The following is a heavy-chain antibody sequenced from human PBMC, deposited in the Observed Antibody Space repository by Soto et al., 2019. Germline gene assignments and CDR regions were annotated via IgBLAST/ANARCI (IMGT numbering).Heavy chain of an antibody. CDR1: GYSFTGYY. V-gene: IGHV1-2*04. J-gene: IGHJ5*02. Sequence: GASVKVSCEDSGYSFTGYYMHWVRQAPGQGLEWMGWINPNSGGTNYAQKFQGWVTMTRDTSISTAYMELSRLRSDDTAVYYCARDRGQQLVPNWFDPWGQGTLVTVSS. CDR3: ARDRGQQLVPNWFDP. D-gene: IGHD6-13*01. CDR2: INPNSGGT.